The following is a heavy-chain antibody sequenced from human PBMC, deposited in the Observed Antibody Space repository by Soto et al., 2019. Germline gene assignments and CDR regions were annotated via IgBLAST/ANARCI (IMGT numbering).Heavy chain of an antibody. CDR3: AADATAWQQMVPSDY. CDR2: IAVGSGYT. V-gene: IGHV1-58*01. Sequence: ASVKVSCKASGFTFTSSAFQWVRQARGQRLEWIGWIAVGSGYTNYAQRFQDRVTLTRDMSTATTYMELSRLTSEDTAIYYCAADATAWQQMVPSDYWGQGTLVTVSS. CDR1: GFTFTSSA. D-gene: IGHD2-8*01. J-gene: IGHJ4*02.